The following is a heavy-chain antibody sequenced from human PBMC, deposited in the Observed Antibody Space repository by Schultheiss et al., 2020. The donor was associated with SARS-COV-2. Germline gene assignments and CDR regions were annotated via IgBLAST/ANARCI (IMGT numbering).Heavy chain of an antibody. J-gene: IGHJ4*02. CDR1: GFTFSSYE. CDR3: ARASVDSGYDFDY. CDR2: ISSSGSTI. V-gene: IGHV3-48*03. D-gene: IGHD5-12*01. Sequence: GGSLRLSCAASGFTFSSYEMNWVRQAPGKGLEWVSYISSSGSTIYYADSVKGRFTISRDNAKNSLYLQMNSLRAEDTAVYYCARASVDSGYDFDYWGQGTLVTVSS.